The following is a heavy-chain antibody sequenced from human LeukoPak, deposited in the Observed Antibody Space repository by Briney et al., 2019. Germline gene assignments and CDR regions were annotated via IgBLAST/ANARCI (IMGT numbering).Heavy chain of an antibody. V-gene: IGHV4-4*07. CDR3: ASGRKRGSHAFDI. Sequence: SETLSLTCTVSGGSISSYYWSWIRQPAGKGLGWIGHIYTSGSTNYNPSLKSRVTMSVDTSKNQFSLKLSSVTAADTAVYYCASGRKRGSHAFDIWGQGTMVTVSS. CDR2: IYTSGST. J-gene: IGHJ3*02. D-gene: IGHD3-10*01. CDR1: GGSISSYY.